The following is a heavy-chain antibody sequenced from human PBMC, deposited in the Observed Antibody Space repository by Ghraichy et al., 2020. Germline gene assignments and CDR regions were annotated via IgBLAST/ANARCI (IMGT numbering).Heavy chain of an antibody. Sequence: GGSLRLSCAASGFTYNKYWMSWVRQAPGKGLEWVANMNQDGSEKYYVDSVKGRFTISRDNAKNSLYLQMNSLRAEDTAVYYCAKVDWGSVDYWGQGTLVTVSS. V-gene: IGHV3-7*03. CDR3: AKVDWGSVDY. CDR2: MNQDGSEK. D-gene: IGHD3/OR15-3a*01. CDR1: GFTYNKYW. J-gene: IGHJ4*02.